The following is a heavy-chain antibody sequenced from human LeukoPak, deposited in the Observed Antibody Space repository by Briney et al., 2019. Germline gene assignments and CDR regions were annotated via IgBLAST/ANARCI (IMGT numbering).Heavy chain of an antibody. D-gene: IGHD1-26*01. J-gene: IGHJ6*02. CDR2: ISSRSSYI. Sequence: GGSLRLSCAASGFTFSSYRMNWVRQAPGKGLEWVSSISSRSSYIYYADSVKGRFTISRDNAKNSLYLQMNSLRAEDTAVYYCARDPHLGGTYYEGEGYYYYGMDVWGQGTTVTVSS. V-gene: IGHV3-21*01. CDR3: ARDPHLGGTYYEGEGYYYYGMDV. CDR1: GFTFSSYR.